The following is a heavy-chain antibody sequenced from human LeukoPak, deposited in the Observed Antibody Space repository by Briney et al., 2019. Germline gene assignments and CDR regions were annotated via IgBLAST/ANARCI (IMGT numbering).Heavy chain of an antibody. CDR1: GGSISSSSYY. CDR2: IYYSEST. V-gene: IGHV4-39*07. CDR3: TRDSHYTTSSNCYYYYMDV. D-gene: IGHD6-6*01. Sequence: SETLSLTCTVAGGSISSSSYYWGWLRQPPGKGLEWIGSIYYSESTYYNPSIKIRVTISVDTSKNQFSLKLSSVTAADTAVYFCTRDSHYTTSSNCYYYYMDVWGKGTTVNVSS. J-gene: IGHJ6*03.